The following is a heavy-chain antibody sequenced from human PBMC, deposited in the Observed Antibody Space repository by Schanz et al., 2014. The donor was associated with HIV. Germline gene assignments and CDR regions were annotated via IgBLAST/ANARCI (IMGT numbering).Heavy chain of an antibody. CDR2: IKDDGSEK. CDR1: GFAFRDYW. Sequence: EVQLVESGGDLVQPGGSLRLSCAASGFAFRDYWMTWVRQAPGTGLEWVANIKDDGSEKYYGDSVRGRFTISRDNAKNYLHLHMSSMRGDDTALYYCLKSGDFWGQGTLVTVSS. D-gene: IGHD5-12*01. V-gene: IGHV3-7*01. CDR3: LKSGDF. J-gene: IGHJ4*02.